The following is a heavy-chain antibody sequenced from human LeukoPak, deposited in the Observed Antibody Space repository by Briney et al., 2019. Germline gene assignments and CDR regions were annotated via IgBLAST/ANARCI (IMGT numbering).Heavy chain of an antibody. CDR1: GGSISSSSYY. CDR3: ARHRGYYDSPNWFDP. CDR2: IYYSGST. D-gene: IGHD3-22*01. Sequence: SETLTLTCTVSGGSISSSSYYWGWIRQPPGKGLEWIGSIYYSGSTYYNPSLKSRVTISVDTSKNQFSLKLSSVTAADTAVYYCARHRGYYDSPNWFDPWGQGTLVTVSS. J-gene: IGHJ5*02. V-gene: IGHV4-39*01.